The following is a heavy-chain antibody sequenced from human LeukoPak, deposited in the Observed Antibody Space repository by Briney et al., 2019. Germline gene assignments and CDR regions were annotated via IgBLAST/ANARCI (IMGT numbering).Heavy chain of an antibody. CDR2: IYYSGST. Sequence: SETLSLTCTVSGGSISSSSYYWGWIRQPRGNGLEWIGSIYYSGSTYYNPSLKSQVTISVDTSKNQFSLKLSSLTAADTAVYYCASQYSSGWYRGYWGQGTLVTVST. D-gene: IGHD6-19*01. CDR1: GGSISSSSYY. J-gene: IGHJ4*02. V-gene: IGHV4-39*01. CDR3: ASQYSSGWYRGY.